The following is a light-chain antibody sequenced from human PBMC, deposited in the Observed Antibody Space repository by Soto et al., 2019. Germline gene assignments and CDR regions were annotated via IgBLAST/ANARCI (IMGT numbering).Light chain of an antibody. CDR3: QQSYSFPRT. V-gene: IGKV1-39*01. CDR1: QSISCY. J-gene: IGKJ4*01. Sequence: DIQMTQSPSSLSASLGDRVTITCRASQSISCYLNWYLQKPEKAPELLIYAASTFESVVPSRFSGSGSRTDFTLTISSLQPEDFATYYCQQSYSFPRTFGGGTKVDIK. CDR2: AAS.